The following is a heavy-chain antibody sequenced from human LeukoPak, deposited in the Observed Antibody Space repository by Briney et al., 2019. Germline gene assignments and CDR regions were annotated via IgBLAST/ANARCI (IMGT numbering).Heavy chain of an antibody. CDR1: RFTFSDAW. CDR3: TTGYGTIDF. CDR2: IRSQSDGGTA. Sequence: GGSLRLSCAVSRFTFSDAWMAWVRQAPGKGPELVGRIRSQSDGGTADYAAPVKDRFTISRDDSKNMVYLYMNNLKIEDTAMYYCTTGYGTIDFWGQGTLVAVSS. J-gene: IGHJ4*02. D-gene: IGHD2-8*01. V-gene: IGHV3-15*01.